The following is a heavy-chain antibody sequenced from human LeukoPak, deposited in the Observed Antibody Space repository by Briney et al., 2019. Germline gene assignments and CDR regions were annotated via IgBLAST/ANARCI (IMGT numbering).Heavy chain of an antibody. D-gene: IGHD1-26*01. Sequence: GGSLRLSCAASGFTFSSYSMNWVRQAPGKGLEWVSYISSSSSTIYYADSVKGRFTISRDNAKNSLYLQMNSLRDEDTAVYYCARVGWEPPTSFFDYWGQGTLVTVSS. CDR3: ARVGWEPPTSFFDY. J-gene: IGHJ4*02. V-gene: IGHV3-48*02. CDR2: ISSSSSTI. CDR1: GFTFSSYS.